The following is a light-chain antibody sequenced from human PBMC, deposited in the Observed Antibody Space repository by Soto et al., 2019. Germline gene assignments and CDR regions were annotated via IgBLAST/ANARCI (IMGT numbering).Light chain of an antibody. J-gene: IGLJ1*01. Sequence: QSALTQPRSVSGSPGQSVTISCTGTSSDVGGFNYVSWYQQHPGKVPKLMIYEVRNRPSGVSNRFSGSKSGNTASLTISGLQAEDEADYYCSSYTRSSTEVFGTGTKLTVL. V-gene: IGLV2-14*01. CDR3: SSYTRSSTEV. CDR2: EVR. CDR1: SSDVGGFNY.